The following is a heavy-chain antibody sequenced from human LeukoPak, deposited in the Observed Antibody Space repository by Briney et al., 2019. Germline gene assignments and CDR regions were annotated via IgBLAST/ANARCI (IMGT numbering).Heavy chain of an antibody. CDR1: GGSISSGSYY. J-gene: IGHJ5*02. CDR3: ARDPVGGTFDP. V-gene: IGHV4-61*02. Sequence: PSQTLSLTCTVSGGSISSGSYYWSWIRQPAGKGLEWIGRIYTSGSTNYNPSLKSRVTISVDTSKNQFSLKLSSVTAADTAVYYCARDPVGGTFDPWGQGTLVTVSS. D-gene: IGHD1-14*01. CDR2: IYTSGST.